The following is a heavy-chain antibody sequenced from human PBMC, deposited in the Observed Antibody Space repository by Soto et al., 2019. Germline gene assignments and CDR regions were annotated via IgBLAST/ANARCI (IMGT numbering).Heavy chain of an antibody. CDR3: ARSSVAAPGALGK. J-gene: IGHJ4*02. CDR1: GGTLNSYT. Sequence: QVQLVQSGAEVKKPGSSVKVSCKASGGTLNSYTINWVRQAHGHGPEWLGRIIPVLGVANYAQTFQGRVTITADKSTSTVYMDLTSLRSEDTAVYYCARSSVAAPGALGKWGPGTLVTVSS. V-gene: IGHV1-69*02. D-gene: IGHD6-13*01. CDR2: IIPVLGVA.